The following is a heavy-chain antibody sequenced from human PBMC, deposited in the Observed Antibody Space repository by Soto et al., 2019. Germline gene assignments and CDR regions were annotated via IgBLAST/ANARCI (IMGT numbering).Heavy chain of an antibody. CDR2: INPNSGGT. CDR1: GYNFTSYY. Sequence: PLKVSCKPSGYNFTSYYMHWLRKENGQGLEWMGWINPNSGGTNYAQKFQGWVTMTRDTSISTAYMELSRLRSDDTAVYYCARDPGYCSSTSCYNAFDIWGQGTMVT. V-gene: IGHV1-2*04. CDR3: ARDPGYCSSTSCYNAFDI. D-gene: IGHD2-2*02. J-gene: IGHJ3*02.